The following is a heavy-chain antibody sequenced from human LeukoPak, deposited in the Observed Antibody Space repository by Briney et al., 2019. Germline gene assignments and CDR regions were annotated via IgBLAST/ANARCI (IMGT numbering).Heavy chain of an antibody. CDR2: IYYSGTD. V-gene: IGHV4-39*07. CDR3: ARPGRTSYYGDYGLGYYYYYMDV. CDR1: GGSISSISYY. D-gene: IGHD4-17*01. Sequence: PSETLSLTCTVSGGSISSISYYWGWLRQPPGKGLQWIGHIYYSGTDFYNPSLKSRVTISVDTSKNQFSLKLSSVTAADTAVYYCARPGRTSYYGDYGLGYYYYYMDVWGKGTTVTVSS. J-gene: IGHJ6*03.